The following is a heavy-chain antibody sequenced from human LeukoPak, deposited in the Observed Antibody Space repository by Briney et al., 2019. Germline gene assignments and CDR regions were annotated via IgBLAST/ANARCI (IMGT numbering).Heavy chain of an antibody. J-gene: IGHJ6*03. Sequence: SALTLVKPTQALTLTCTFSGFSLRTTGVGLDWIRQTPGKALDWHALIYWNDDMRNSTSLNSRLTITKDTSKNQVVLTMTNMDPVDTATYYCAHGVVPAAKGLSPWDYYYYYMDVWGKGTTVTVSS. D-gene: IGHD2-2*01. CDR2: IYWNDDM. V-gene: IGHV2-5*01. CDR3: AHGVVPAAKGLSPWDYYYYYMDV. CDR1: GFSLRTTGVG.